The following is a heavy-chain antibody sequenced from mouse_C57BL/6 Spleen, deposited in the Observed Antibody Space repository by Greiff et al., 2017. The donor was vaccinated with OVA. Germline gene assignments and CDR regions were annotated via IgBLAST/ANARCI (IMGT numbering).Heavy chain of an antibody. J-gene: IGHJ2*01. V-gene: IGHV3-6*01. CDR2: ISYDGSN. CDR3: ARDELGYFDD. D-gene: IGHD4-1*01. CDR1: GYSITCGYF. Sequence: EVKLMESGPGLVQPSQSLSLTCSFTGYSITCGYFWHWIRPLPGNKLEWMGYISYDGSNNYNPSLKNRISITRDTSKNQFFLKLNSVTTEDTATYDCARDELGYFDDWGKGTTLTVSS.